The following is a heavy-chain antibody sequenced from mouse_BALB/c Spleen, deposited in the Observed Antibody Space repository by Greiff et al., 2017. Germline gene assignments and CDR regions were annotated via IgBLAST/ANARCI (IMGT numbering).Heavy chain of an antibody. Sequence: EVQLVESGGGLVKPGGSLKLSCAASGFTFSSYTMSWVRQTPEKRLEWVATISSGGSYTYYPDSVKGRFTISRDNAKNTLYLQMSSLKSEDTAMYYCTRDLRGTTVVAEDFDYWGQGTTLTVSS. V-gene: IGHV5-6-4*01. CDR2: ISSGGSYT. CDR1: GFTFSSYT. D-gene: IGHD1-1*01. J-gene: IGHJ2*01. CDR3: TRDLRGTTVVAEDFDY.